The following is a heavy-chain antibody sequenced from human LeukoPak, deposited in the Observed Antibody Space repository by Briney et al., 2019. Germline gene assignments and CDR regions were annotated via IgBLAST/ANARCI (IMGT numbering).Heavy chain of an antibody. V-gene: IGHV4-61*02. Sequence: PSETLSLTCTVSGNSISSGDNYWSWIRQPAGKGLEWIGRIYTSGSTNYNPSLKSRVTISGDTSKNQFSLRLSSVSAADTAVYYCAREHIVATLNRFDPWGQGTLVTVSS. CDR1: GNSISSGDNY. CDR3: AREHIVATLNRFDP. J-gene: IGHJ5*02. D-gene: IGHD5-12*01. CDR2: IYTSGST.